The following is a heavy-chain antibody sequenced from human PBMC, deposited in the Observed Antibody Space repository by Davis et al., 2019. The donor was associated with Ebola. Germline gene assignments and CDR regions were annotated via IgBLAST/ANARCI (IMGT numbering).Heavy chain of an antibody. D-gene: IGHD3-16*02. CDR1: GGTFSSYA. V-gene: IGHV1-69*04. CDR2: IIPILGIA. CDR3: ARDLGGVIVKGDAFDI. Sequence: SVKVSCKASGGTFSSYAISWVRQAPGQGLEWMGRIIPILGIANYAQKFQGRVTITADKSKSTAYMELSSLRSEDTAVYYCARDLGGVIVKGDAFDIWGQGTMVTVSS. J-gene: IGHJ3*02.